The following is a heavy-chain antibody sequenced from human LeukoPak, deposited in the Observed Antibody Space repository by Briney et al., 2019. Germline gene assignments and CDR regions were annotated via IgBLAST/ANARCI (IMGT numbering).Heavy chain of an antibody. CDR2: ISYDGSKK. CDR1: GFTFSSYA. D-gene: IGHD3-10*01. V-gene: IGHV3-30-3*01. CDR3: ASAGSYLGDY. Sequence: PGGSLRLSCAASGFTFSSYAMHWVRQAPGKGLEWVAVISYDGSKKYYADSVKGRFTISRDDSKNTLYLQINSLRAEDTAVYYCASAGSYLGDYWGQGTLVTVSS. J-gene: IGHJ4*02.